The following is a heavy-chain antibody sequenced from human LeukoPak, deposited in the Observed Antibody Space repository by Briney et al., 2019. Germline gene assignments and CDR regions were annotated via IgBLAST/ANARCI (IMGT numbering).Heavy chain of an antibody. J-gene: IGHJ4*02. Sequence: GGSLRLSCAASGFTFSSYAMSWVRRAPGKGLEWVSAISGSGGSTYYADSVKGRFTISRDNSKKTLYLQMNSLRTEDTAVYYCAKTAGSTLLPYDYWGQGTLVTVSS. CDR1: GFTFSSYA. CDR2: ISGSGGST. D-gene: IGHD3-10*01. V-gene: IGHV3-23*01. CDR3: AKTAGSTLLPYDY.